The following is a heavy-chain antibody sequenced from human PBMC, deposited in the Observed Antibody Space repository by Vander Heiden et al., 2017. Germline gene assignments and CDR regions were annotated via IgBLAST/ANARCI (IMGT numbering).Heavy chain of an antibody. J-gene: IGHJ4*02. CDR3: ARELWFGELLVGQGADY. CDR2: ISSSRSTI. Sequence: EVQLVESGGGLVQPGGSLRLLCAPSAFTFHSYRMHCVRQAPAKGLKWVSYISSSRSTIYYADSVKGRFTISRENAKNSLYLQMNSLRDEDTAVYYCARELWFGELLVGQGADYWGQGTLVTVSS. CDR1: AFTFHSYR. V-gene: IGHV3-48*02. D-gene: IGHD3-10*01.